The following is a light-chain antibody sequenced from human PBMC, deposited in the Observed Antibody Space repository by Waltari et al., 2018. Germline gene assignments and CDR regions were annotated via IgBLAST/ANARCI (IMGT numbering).Light chain of an antibody. J-gene: IGLJ3*02. CDR2: DVN. V-gene: IGLV2-14*01. Sequence: QSALTQPASVSGSPGQSITISCPGTTSDLGVYNYVSWYQQHPGKAPKLLIYDVNSRPAGVTNRFAGSKAGNTASLIISGLQAEDEADYYCCSFTSSSTWVFGGGTKLTVL. CDR3: CSFTSSSTWV. CDR1: TSDLGVYNY.